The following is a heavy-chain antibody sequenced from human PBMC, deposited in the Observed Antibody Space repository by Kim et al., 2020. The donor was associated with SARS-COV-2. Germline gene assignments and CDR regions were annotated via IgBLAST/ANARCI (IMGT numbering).Heavy chain of an antibody. V-gene: IGHV3-23*01. CDR3: AKPYAWTNHYFYGLDV. J-gene: IGHJ6*02. D-gene: IGHD2-2*01. CDR2: ITGSGDNT. CDR1: GFSFSGYA. Sequence: GGSLRLSCAXSGFSFSGYAMTWVRQAPGKGLEWVSTITGSGDNTYYAVSVKGRFTISRDNSKNTLYLQMNSLRAEDTAVYYCAKPYAWTNHYFYGLDVWGQGTTVTVSS.